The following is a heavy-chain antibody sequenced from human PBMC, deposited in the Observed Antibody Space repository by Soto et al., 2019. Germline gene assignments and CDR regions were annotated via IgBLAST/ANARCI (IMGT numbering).Heavy chain of an antibody. CDR1: GFTFSSYW. CDR2: INSDGSST. D-gene: IGHD1-26*01. CDR3: ARVLREWELLDYYYYGMDV. Sequence: GGSLRLSCAASGFTFSSYWMHWVRQAPGKGLVWVSRINSDGSSTSYADSVKGRFTISRDNAKNTLYLQMNSLRAEDTAVYYWARVLREWELLDYYYYGMDVWGQGTTVTVSS. V-gene: IGHV3-74*01. J-gene: IGHJ6*02.